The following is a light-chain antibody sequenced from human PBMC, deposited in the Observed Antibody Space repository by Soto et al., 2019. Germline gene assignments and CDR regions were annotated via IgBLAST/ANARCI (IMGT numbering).Light chain of an antibody. V-gene: IGKV1-5*01. CDR3: QQYDSYSMYT. CDR1: QSISNW. Sequence: DIQMTQFPSTLSASVGDRVTITCRASQSISNWLAWYQQKPGKAPKLLIYDASSLESRVPSRFSGSGSGTEFTLTISSLRPDDFATYYCQQYDSYSMYTFGQGTKLEIK. J-gene: IGKJ2*01. CDR2: DAS.